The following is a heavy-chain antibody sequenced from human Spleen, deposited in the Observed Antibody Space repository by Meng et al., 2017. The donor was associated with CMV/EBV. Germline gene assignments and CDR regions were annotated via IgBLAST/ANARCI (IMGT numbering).Heavy chain of an antibody. Sequence: ASVKVSCKASGYTFTSDGINWVRQAPGQGLEWMGWISAYSGYTRYSPNLQGRVTMTTDTLTTTAYMELRSLRSDDTAVYYCARDRRADCSSTSCYNALFDYWGQGTLVTVSS. D-gene: IGHD2-2*02. CDR3: ARDRRADCSSTSCYNALFDY. J-gene: IGHJ4*02. V-gene: IGHV1-18*01. CDR1: GYTFTSDG. CDR2: ISAYSGYT.